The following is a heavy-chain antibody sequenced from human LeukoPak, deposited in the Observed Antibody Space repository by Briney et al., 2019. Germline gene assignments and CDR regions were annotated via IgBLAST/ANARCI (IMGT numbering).Heavy chain of an antibody. CDR1: GFTFSGSA. CDR3: XXXVPNNGYANFDY. Sequence: AGGSLRLSCAASGFTFSGSAMHWVRQASGKGLEWVGRIRSKANSYATAYAASVKGRFTIFRDDSKNTAYLQMNSLKTEDTAVXXXXXXVPNNGYANFDYWGQGTLVTVSS. V-gene: IGHV3-73*01. J-gene: IGHJ4*02. CDR2: IRSKANSYAT. D-gene: IGHD5-12*01.